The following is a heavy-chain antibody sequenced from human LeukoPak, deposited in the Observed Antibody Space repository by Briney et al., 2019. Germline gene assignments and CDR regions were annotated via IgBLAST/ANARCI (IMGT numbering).Heavy chain of an antibody. Sequence: SGPTVVKPTQTLTLTCTFSGFSLSSSAVGVNWIRRPPGKALEWLALIYWNDDNHYSPSLRSRLTITKDTSKNQVVLTMTNMDPVDTATYYCTHGSGWMSDFWGQGIPVTVSS. CDR3: THGSGWMSDF. V-gene: IGHV2-5*01. CDR2: IYWNDDN. D-gene: IGHD6-19*01. CDR1: GFSLSSSAVG. J-gene: IGHJ4*02.